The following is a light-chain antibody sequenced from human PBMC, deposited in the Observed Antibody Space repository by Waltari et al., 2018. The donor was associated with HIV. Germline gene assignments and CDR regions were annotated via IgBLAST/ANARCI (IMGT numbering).Light chain of an antibody. V-gene: IGLV2-11*01. J-gene: IGLJ2*01. CDR1: SSHVGGYKY. CDR3: CSYAGSYTSL. CDR2: DVS. Sequence: QSALTQPRSVSGSPGQSVTLSCTGNSSHVGGYKYVSWYQQHPGKAPKLMIFDVSKRPSWVPDRCSGSKAGNTAALTIFWVQAEDEADYYCCSYAGSYTSLFGGGTKLTVL.